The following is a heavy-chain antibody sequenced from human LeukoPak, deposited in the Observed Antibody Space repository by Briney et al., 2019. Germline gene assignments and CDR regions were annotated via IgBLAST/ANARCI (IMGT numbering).Heavy chain of an antibody. CDR2: INHSGST. V-gene: IGHV4-34*01. J-gene: IGHJ2*01. Sequence: SETLSLTCAVYGGSFSGYYWSWIRQPPGKGLEWIGEINHSGSTNYNPSLKSRVTISVDTSKNQFSLKLSSVTAADTAVYYCARHGGGALYWYFDVWGRGTLVTVSS. D-gene: IGHD3-16*01. CDR3: ARHGGGALYWYFDV. CDR1: GGSFSGYY.